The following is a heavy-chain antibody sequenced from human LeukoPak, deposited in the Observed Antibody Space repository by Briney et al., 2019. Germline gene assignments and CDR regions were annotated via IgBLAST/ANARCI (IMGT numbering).Heavy chain of an antibody. CDR3: ASFYYNSGYGAFDI. Sequence: GGSLRLSCAASGFTFSSYSMNWVRQAPGKGLEWVSAISDIGNTYHADSVKGRFTISRDISKNTLYLQMNNLRAEDTAVYYCASFYYNSGYGAFDIWGQGTVVTVSS. CDR1: GFTFSSYS. CDR2: ISDIGNT. J-gene: IGHJ3*02. V-gene: IGHV3-53*01. D-gene: IGHD3-10*01.